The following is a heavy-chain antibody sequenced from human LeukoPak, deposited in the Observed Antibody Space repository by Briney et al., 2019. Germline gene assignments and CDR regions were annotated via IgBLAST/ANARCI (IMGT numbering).Heavy chain of an antibody. CDR3: VQEGPRGLAFDV. Sequence: PRGSPRLPCAASGFTFSSYVMSCVRHTPGEGPEWVSDISGSVGGPYSTHFARGRFAISRDNSKNSLYLKTNSLRAEDSDVYYCVQEGPRGLAFDVWGQGTKVTVSS. CDR1: GFTFSSYV. V-gene: IGHV3-23*01. J-gene: IGHJ3*01. CDR2: ISGSVGGP.